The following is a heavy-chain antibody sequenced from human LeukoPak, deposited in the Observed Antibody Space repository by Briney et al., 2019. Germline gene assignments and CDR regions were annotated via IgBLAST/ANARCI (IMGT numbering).Heavy chain of an antibody. V-gene: IGHV4-61*01. CDR3: AREGIKDTASFDY. J-gene: IGHJ4*02. D-gene: IGHD5-18*01. CDR1: GGSISSSSYY. Sequence: PSETLSLTCTVSGGSISSSSYYWSWIRQPPGKGLEWIGYIYYSGSTNYNPSLKSRVTISVDTSKNQFSLKLSSVTAADTAVYYCAREGIKDTASFDYWGQGTLVTVSS. CDR2: IYYSGST.